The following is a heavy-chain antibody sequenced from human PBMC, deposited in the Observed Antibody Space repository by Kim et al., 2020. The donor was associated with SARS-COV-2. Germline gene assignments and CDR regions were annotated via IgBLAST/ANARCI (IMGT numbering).Heavy chain of an antibody. Sequence: GGSLRLSCAASGFTFSDYYMSWIRQAPGKGLEWVSYISSSGSTIYYADSVKGRFTISRDNAKNSLYLQMNSLRAEDTAVYYCARTVRGSRTRDYYYGMDVWGQGTTVTVSS. CDR3: ARTVRGSRTRDYYYGMDV. D-gene: IGHD1-26*01. V-gene: IGHV3-11*04. CDR2: ISSSGSTI. J-gene: IGHJ6*02. CDR1: GFTFSDYY.